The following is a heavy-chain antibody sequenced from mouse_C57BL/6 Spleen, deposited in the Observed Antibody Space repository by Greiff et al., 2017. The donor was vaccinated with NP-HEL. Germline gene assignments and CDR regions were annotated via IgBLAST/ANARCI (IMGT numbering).Heavy chain of an antibody. V-gene: IGHV1-53*01. CDR3: ARWGTTVVAPYFDY. CDR2: INPSNGGT. CDR1: GYTFTSYW. Sequence: QVQLQQSGTELVKPGASVKLSCKASGYTFTSYWMHWVKQRPGQGLEWIGNINPSNGGTNYNEKFKSKATLTVDKSSSTAYMQLSSLTSEDSAVYYCARWGTTVVAPYFDYWGQGTTLTVSS. J-gene: IGHJ2*01. D-gene: IGHD1-1*01.